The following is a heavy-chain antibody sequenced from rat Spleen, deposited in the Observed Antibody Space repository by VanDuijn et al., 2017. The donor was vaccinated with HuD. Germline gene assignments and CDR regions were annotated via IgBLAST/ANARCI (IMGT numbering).Heavy chain of an antibody. CDR2: ISYDESST. J-gene: IGHJ2*01. CDR1: GFTFSNYD. Sequence: EVQLVESGGGLVQPGRSLKFSCAASGFTFSNYDMAWVRQAPTKGLEGVATISYDESSTYYRDSVKGRFTISRDNTKNTLYLKMDNLRSEDTATYYCATRDYIGYTGIFWGQGVMVTVSS. CDR3: ATRDYIGYTGIF. D-gene: IGHD1-2*01. V-gene: IGHV5-29*01.